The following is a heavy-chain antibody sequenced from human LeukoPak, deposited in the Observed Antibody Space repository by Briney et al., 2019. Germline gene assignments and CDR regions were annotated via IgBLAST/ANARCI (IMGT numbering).Heavy chain of an antibody. D-gene: IGHD2-2*01. CDR3: ARVGDCGRASCYAIDY. Sequence: GGSLRLSCAASGFSFSNAWMSWVRQAPGKGLEWVSIIYSGGSTYYTDSVRGRFIISRDISKNTLYLQMNSLRAEDTAVYYCARVGDCGRASCYAIDYWGQGTLVTVSS. CDR2: IYSGGST. J-gene: IGHJ4*02. CDR1: GFSFSNAW. V-gene: IGHV3-66*01.